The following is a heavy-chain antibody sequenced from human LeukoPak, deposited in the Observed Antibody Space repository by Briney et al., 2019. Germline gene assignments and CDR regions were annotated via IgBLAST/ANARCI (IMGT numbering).Heavy chain of an antibody. CDR1: GFTFTSSA. CDR3: AADPYCSSTSCYGGNWFDP. J-gene: IGHJ5*02. Sequence: ASVKVSCKASGFTFTSSAMQWVRQARGQRLEWRGWIVVGSGNTNYAQKFQERVTITRDMSTSTAYMEVSSLRSGDTAVYYCAADPYCSSTSCYGGNWFDPWGQGTLVTVSS. D-gene: IGHD2-2*01. V-gene: IGHV1-58*02. CDR2: IVVGSGNT.